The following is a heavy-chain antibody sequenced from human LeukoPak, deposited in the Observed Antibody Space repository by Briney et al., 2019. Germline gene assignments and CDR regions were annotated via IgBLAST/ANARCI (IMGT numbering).Heavy chain of an antibody. CDR1: GYTFTSYD. V-gene: IGHV1-8*01. CDR2: MNPNSGNT. CDR3: ARSKAGATLYGY. D-gene: IGHD1-26*01. J-gene: IGHJ4*02. Sequence: ASVKVSFKASGYTFTSYDINWVRQATGQGLEWMGWMNPNSGNTGYAQKFQGRVTMTRNTSISTAYMELSSLRSEDTAVYYCARSKAGATLYGYWGQGTLVTVSS.